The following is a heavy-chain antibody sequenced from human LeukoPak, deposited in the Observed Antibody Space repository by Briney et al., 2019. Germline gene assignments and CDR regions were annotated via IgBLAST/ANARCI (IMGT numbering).Heavy chain of an antibody. J-gene: IGHJ5*02. CDR3: ATRIAAAGSKENWFDP. D-gene: IGHD6-13*01. V-gene: IGHV4-34*01. CDR1: GGSFSGYY. CDR2: INHSGST. Sequence: SETLSLTCAVYGGSFSGYYWSWIRQPPGKGLEWIGEINHSGSTNYNPSLKSRVTMSVDTSKNQFSLKLSSVTAADTAVYYCATRIAAAGSKENWFDPWGQGTLVTVSS.